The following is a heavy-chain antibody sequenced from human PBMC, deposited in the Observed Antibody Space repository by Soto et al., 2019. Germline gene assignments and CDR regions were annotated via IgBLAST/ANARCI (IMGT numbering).Heavy chain of an antibody. D-gene: IGHD6-19*01. Sequence: PSETLSLTCTVSGGSVISGSYYFICIRQPPGKGLEWIGYIYYSGSTNYNPSLKSRVTISVDASKNQFSLKLSSVTAADTAVYYCARDTNSSGWYWFDPWGQGTLVTVSS. CDR2: IYYSGST. J-gene: IGHJ5*02. CDR3: ARDTNSSGWYWFDP. CDR1: GGSVISGSYY. V-gene: IGHV4-61*01.